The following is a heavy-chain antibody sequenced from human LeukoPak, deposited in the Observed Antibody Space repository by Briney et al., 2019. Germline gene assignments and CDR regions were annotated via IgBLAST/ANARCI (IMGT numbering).Heavy chain of an antibody. CDR2: IYTSGST. Sequence: SQTLSLTCTVSGGSISSGSYYWSWIRQPAGKGLEWIGRIYTSGSTNYNPSLKSRVTMSVDTSKNQFSLKLSSVTAADTAGYYCARDKIAAAAPFDYWGQGTLVTVSS. CDR3: ARDKIAAAAPFDY. V-gene: IGHV4-61*02. CDR1: GGSISSGSYY. D-gene: IGHD6-13*01. J-gene: IGHJ4*02.